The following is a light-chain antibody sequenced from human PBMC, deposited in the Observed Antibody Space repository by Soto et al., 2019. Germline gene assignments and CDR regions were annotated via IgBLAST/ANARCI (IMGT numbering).Light chain of an antibody. V-gene: IGLV2-23*01. CDR1: SSYVETYNI. CDR2: ADY. CDR3: CSSASRRHVV. J-gene: IGLJ2*01. Sequence: QSALTQPASVSGSRGLSITISCTGTSSYVETYNIVSWYQHHPGKAPKLIIYADYKRPSGVSDRFYGSKSGNTASLTISGLQAEDAADYYCCSSASRRHVVFGAGTKLTVL.